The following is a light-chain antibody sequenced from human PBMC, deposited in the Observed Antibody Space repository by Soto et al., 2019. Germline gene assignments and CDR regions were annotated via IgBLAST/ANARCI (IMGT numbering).Light chain of an antibody. CDR1: SSDVGGYNY. CDR2: EVS. V-gene: IGLV2-14*01. J-gene: IGLJ2*01. CDR3: SSYTSSRTLV. Sequence: QSALTQPASVSGSPGQSITISCTGTSSDVGGYNYVSRYQQHPGKAPKLMIYEVSYRPSGVSNRFSGSKSGNTASLTISGLQAEDEADYHCSSYTSSRTLVFGGGIKLTVL.